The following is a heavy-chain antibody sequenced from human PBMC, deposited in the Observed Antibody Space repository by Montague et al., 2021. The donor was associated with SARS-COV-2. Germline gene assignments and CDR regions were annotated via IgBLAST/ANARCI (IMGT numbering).Heavy chain of an antibody. CDR1: GGSISSGSYY. D-gene: IGHD5-24*01. CDR3: AREDRWNWFDP. V-gene: IGHV4-61*02. CDR2: IYTSGST. Sequence: TLSLTCTVSGGSISSGSYYWSWIRQPAGKGLEWIGRIYTSGSTNYNPSLKSRVTISVDTSKNQFSLKLSSVTAADTAVYYCAREDRWNWFDPWGQGTLVIVSS. J-gene: IGHJ5*02.